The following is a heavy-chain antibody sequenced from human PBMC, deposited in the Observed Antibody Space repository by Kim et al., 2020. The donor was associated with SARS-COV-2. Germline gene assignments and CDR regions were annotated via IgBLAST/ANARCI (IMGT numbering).Heavy chain of an antibody. Sequence: GGSLRLSCAASGLTFSSYAMSWVRQAPGKGLEWVSAMSGSGGSTYYADSVKGRFTISRDNSKNTLYLQMNSLRAEDTAVYYCAKALLAVAGLYYCYGMDVWGQGTTVTVSS. J-gene: IGHJ6*02. D-gene: IGHD6-19*01. CDR3: AKALLAVAGLYYCYGMDV. V-gene: IGHV3-23*01. CDR1: GLTFSSYA. CDR2: MSGSGGST.